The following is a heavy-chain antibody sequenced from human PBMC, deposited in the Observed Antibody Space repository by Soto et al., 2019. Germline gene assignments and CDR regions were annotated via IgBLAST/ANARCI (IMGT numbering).Heavy chain of an antibody. CDR3: ARRGSGWFFDY. CDR2: MHYSGST. Sequence: QLQLQESGPGLVKPSETLSLICTVSGGSISSSGYYWGWIRQPPGKGLEWIGSMHYSGSTYYNPSLKGRVTISLDRSNNQFSLTLNSVTASDTAVYYCARRGSGWFFDYWGQGTLVTVSS. CDR1: GGSISSSGYY. V-gene: IGHV4-39*01. J-gene: IGHJ4*02. D-gene: IGHD6-19*01.